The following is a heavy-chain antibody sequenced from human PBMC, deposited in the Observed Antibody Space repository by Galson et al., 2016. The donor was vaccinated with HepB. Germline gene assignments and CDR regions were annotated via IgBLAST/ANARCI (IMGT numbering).Heavy chain of an antibody. CDR2: TYYRSKWYN. J-gene: IGHJ5*02. Sequence: CAISGDSVSSDSAAWNWIRQSPSRGLEWLGRTYYRSKWYNAYALSVKSRITMNADTSKNQFSLQLNSVPPEDTALYFCARAEANWDGGGDNWFDPWGQGTLVTVSS. CDR3: ARAEANWDGGGDNWFDP. D-gene: IGHD7-27*01. CDR1: GDSVSSDSAA. V-gene: IGHV6-1*01.